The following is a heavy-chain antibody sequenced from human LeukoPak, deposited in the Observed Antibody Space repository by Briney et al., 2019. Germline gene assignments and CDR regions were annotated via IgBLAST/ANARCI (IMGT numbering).Heavy chain of an antibody. CDR2: IYYSGST. Sequence: PSETLSLTCTVSGGSISRYYWSWIRQPPGKGLEWIGYIYYSGSTNYNPSLKSRVTISVDTSKNQFSLKLSSVTAADTAVYYCASLHYYASGSFWGQGTLVTVSS. CDR1: GGSISRYY. D-gene: IGHD3-10*01. CDR3: ASLHYYASGSF. V-gene: IGHV4-59*01. J-gene: IGHJ4*02.